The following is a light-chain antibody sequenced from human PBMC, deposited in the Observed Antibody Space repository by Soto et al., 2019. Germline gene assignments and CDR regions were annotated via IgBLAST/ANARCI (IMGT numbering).Light chain of an antibody. V-gene: IGKV1-5*03. J-gene: IGKJ1*01. CDR3: QQYNGYWT. CDR1: QSISDS. Sequence: DIQMTQSPSTLSASVGDRVTITCRASQSISDSLAWYQQKPGKAPKLLIYEASTLKSGVPSRFSGIRSGTEHTLTVTSLQPDDFSIYYCQQYNGYWTFGQGTKVEIK. CDR2: EAS.